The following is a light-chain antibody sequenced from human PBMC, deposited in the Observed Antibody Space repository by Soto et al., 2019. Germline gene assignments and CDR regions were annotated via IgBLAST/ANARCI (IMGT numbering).Light chain of an antibody. J-gene: IGLJ2*01. CDR3: SSYASSNTQV. V-gene: IGLV2-14*03. Sequence: QSALTQPASVSGSPGQSITVSCIGTSGDVGGYNYVSWYQQHPGKAPKLMIHDVSDRPSGDSNRFSGSKSGNTASLTISGLRAEDEAYYYCSSYASSNTQVFGGGTKVTVL. CDR2: DVS. CDR1: SGDVGGYNY.